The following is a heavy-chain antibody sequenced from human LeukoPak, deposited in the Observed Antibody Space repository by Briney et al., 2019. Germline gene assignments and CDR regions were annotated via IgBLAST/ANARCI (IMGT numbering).Heavy chain of an antibody. D-gene: IGHD3-22*01. CDR2: ISAYNGNT. Sequence: GASVKVSCKASGYTFTSYGISWVRQAPGQGFEWMGWISAYNGNTNYAQKLQGRVTMTTDTSTSTAYMELRSLRSDDTAVYYCATLSDYYDSSGYYFGYWGQGTLVTVSS. CDR1: GYTFTSYG. J-gene: IGHJ4*02. CDR3: ATLSDYYDSSGYYFGY. V-gene: IGHV1-18*01.